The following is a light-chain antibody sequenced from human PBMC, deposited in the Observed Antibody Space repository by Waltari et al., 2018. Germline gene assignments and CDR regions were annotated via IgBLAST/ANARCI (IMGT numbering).Light chain of an antibody. V-gene: IGLV2-23*02. CDR3: CSYAGYNTLV. CDR1: SSDVGSYNL. J-gene: IGLJ2*01. Sequence: QSALTQPASVSGSPGQSITISCSGTSSDVGSYNLVSWYQHHPGKAPKLMIYEVSKRPSGVSNRFSGSKSGNTASLTISGLQAEDEADYYCCSYAGYNTLVFGGGTKLTVL. CDR2: EVS.